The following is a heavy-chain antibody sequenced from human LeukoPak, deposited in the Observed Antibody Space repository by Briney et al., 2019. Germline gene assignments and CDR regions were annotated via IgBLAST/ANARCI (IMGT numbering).Heavy chain of an antibody. V-gene: IGHV3-33*03. CDR3: ATDSGGAPFDY. J-gene: IGHJ4*02. CDR1: GFTFRNYG. D-gene: IGHD6-25*01. CDR2: IWNNGVTK. Sequence: GTSLRLSCAASGFTFRNYGMHWVRQAPGKGLEWVAVIWNNGVTKGYVDSVKDRFTISRDNSENTLYLQMSNPRPDDTAVYYCATDSGGAPFDYWGQGTLVTVSS.